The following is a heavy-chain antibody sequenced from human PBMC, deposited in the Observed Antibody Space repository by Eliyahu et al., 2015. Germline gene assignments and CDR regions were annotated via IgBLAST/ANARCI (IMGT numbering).Heavy chain of an antibody. J-gene: IGHJ4*02. Sequence: QVQLVESGGGVVQPGRSLRLSCAASGFTFXSYGMHWVRQAPGKGLEWVAVISYDGSNKYYADSVKGRFTISRDNSKNTLYLQMNSLRAEDTAVYYCAREKAVAGRHLVSWGYWGQGTLVTVSS. CDR3: AREKAVAGRHLVSWGY. D-gene: IGHD6-19*01. CDR2: ISYDGSNK. V-gene: IGHV3-30*03. CDR1: GFTFXSYG.